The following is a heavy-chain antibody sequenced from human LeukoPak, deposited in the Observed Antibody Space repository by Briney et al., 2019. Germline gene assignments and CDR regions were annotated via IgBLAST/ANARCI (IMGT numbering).Heavy chain of an antibody. V-gene: IGHV4-4*07. D-gene: IGHD2-2*01. CDR3: ARAYNRPYCSSTSCMGDWFDP. CDR2: IYTSGST. Sequence: SETLSLTCTVSGGSISSYYWSWIRQPAGKGLEWIGRIYTSGSTNYNPSLKSRVTISVDTSKNQFSLKLSSVTAADTAVYYCARAYNRPYCSSTSCMGDWFDPWGQGTLVTVSS. CDR1: GGSISSYY. J-gene: IGHJ5*02.